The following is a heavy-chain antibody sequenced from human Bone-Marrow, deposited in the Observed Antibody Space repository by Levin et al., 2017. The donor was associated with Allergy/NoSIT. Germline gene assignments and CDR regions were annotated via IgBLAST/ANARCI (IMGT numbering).Heavy chain of an antibody. J-gene: IGHJ4*02. CDR1: GFTFSSYW. Sequence: GESLKISCAASGFTFSSYWMHWVRQAPGKGLVWVSRINSDGSSTSYADSVKGRFTISRDNAKNTLYLQMNSLRAEDTAVYYCARTPDAHCSGGSCYSGPRVGYFDYWGQGTLVTVSS. V-gene: IGHV3-74*01. D-gene: IGHD2-15*01. CDR3: ARTPDAHCSGGSCYSGPRVGYFDY. CDR2: INSDGSST.